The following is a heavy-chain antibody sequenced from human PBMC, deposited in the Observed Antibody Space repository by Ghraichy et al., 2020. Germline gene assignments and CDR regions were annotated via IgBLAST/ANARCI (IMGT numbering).Heavy chain of an antibody. CDR2: IDTNNGAT. J-gene: IGHJ4*02. CDR3: TRGRSVGSADHLLPFDS. V-gene: IGHV1-2*02. D-gene: IGHD2-2*01. CDR1: GYTFTAYY. Sequence: ASVKVSCKASGYTFTAYYMHWVRQAPGQGLEWMGWIDTNNGATKYAQKFQGRVTLTRDTSISTAYMDLSSLKSDDTALYYCTRGRSVGSADHLLPFDSWGQGTLVTVSS.